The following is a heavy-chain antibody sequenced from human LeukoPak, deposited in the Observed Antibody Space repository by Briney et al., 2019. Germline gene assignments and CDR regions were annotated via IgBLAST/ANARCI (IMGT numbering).Heavy chain of an antibody. CDR3: AREAERRVVN. CDR1: GFSISSGYY. Sequence: SETLSLTCVVSGFSISSGYYWGWIRQPPGKGLEWIGNIHPSGTMFHKSSLNSRVTMSIDTSKNQFSLKLSSVTAADTAVYYCAREAERRVVNWGQGTLVTVSS. CDR2: IHPSGTM. J-gene: IGHJ4*02. D-gene: IGHD1-1*01. V-gene: IGHV4-38-2*02.